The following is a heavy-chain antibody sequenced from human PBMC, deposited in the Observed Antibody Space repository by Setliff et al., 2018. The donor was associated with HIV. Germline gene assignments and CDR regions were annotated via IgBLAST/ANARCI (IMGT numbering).Heavy chain of an antibody. Sequence: EASVKVSCKASGGSFSSYAINWVRQAPGQGLEWMGRIIPMFGTENYAQKFQGRVTLTADKFTTTAYMELSRLTSDDTAVYYCARGHSSSTNWFFDLWGRGTLVTVSS. CDR3: ARGHSSSTNWFFDL. D-gene: IGHD6-6*01. V-gene: IGHV1-69*06. CDR2: IIPMFGTE. J-gene: IGHJ2*01. CDR1: GGSFSSYA.